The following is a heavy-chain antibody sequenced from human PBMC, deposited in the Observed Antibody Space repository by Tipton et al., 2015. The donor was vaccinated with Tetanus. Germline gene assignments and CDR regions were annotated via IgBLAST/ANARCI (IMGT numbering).Heavy chain of an antibody. CDR3: ARLVSNAFDV. CDR2: INWNGVNM. V-gene: IGHV3-9*01. J-gene: IGHJ3*01. CDR1: GFKFEGFA. D-gene: IGHD3-9*01. Sequence: SLRLSCSASGFKFEGFAMFWVRQAPGKGLEWVSRINWNGVNMAYGDPVRGRFTISRDNAKNSLYLQMNSLRSEDTGIYYCARLVSNAFDVWGQGTVVTVSS.